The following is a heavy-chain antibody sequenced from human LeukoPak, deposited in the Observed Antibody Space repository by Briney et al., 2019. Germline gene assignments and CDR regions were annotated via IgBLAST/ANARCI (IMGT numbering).Heavy chain of an antibody. J-gene: IGHJ4*02. Sequence: SETLSLTCTVSGGSISSYYWSWIRQPAGKGLEWIGRIYTSGSTNYNPSLKSRVTMSVDTSKNQFSLKLSSVTAADTAVYYCARERGYCSSTSCEFDYWGQGTLVTVSS. V-gene: IGHV4-4*07. CDR1: GGSISSYY. CDR2: IYTSGST. D-gene: IGHD2-2*01. CDR3: ARERGYCSSTSCEFDY.